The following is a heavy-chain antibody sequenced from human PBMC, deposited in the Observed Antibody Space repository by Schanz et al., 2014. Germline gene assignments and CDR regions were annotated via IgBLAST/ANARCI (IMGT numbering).Heavy chain of an antibody. D-gene: IGHD1-1*01. CDR1: GFTFSSYC. Sequence: EVQLMESGGGLVQPGGSLRLSCAASGFTFSSYCINWVRQAPGKGLEWVANINQDGSEKYYVDSVKGRFTISRDNAKNSLYLQMNGLRAEDTAVFYCARDGAELYYFDDWGQGTLVTVSS. J-gene: IGHJ4*02. CDR2: INQDGSEK. CDR3: ARDGAELYYFDD. V-gene: IGHV3-7*01.